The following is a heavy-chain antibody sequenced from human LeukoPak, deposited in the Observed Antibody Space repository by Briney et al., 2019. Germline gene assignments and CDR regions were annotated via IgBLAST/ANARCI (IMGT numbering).Heavy chain of an antibody. V-gene: IGHV1-69*05. J-gene: IGHJ4*02. Sequence: ASVKVSCKXSGGTFSGYAISWVRQAPRQGLEWMGRIIPIFGTANYAQKFQGRVTITTDESTSTAYMELSSLRSEDTAVYYCARGPTYYYDSSGYQYFDYWGQGTLVTVSS. CDR3: ARGPTYYYDSSGYQYFDY. D-gene: IGHD3-22*01. CDR1: GGTFSGYA. CDR2: IIPIFGTA.